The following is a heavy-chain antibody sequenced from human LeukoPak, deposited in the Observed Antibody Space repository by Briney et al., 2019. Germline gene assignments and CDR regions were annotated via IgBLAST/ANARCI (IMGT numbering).Heavy chain of an antibody. J-gene: IGHJ4*02. CDR3: ARDVGATTPYYFDY. V-gene: IGHV3-21*01. D-gene: IGHD1-26*01. CDR1: GFTFSSYS. Sequence: GGSLRLSCAASGFTFSSYSMNWVRQAPGKGLEWVSSISSSSSYIYYADSVKGRFTISRDNAKNSLYLQMNSLRAEDTAVYYCARDVGATTPYYFDYWGQGTLVTVSS. CDR2: ISSSSSYI.